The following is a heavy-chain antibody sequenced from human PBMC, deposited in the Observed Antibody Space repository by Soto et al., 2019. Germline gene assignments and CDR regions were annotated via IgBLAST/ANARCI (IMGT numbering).Heavy chain of an antibody. D-gene: IGHD4-4*01. Sequence: EVQLVASGGGLLQPGGSLRLSCEVSGFTVSTTFMSCVRQAPGKGLEWVSVVYSGGSTYYADSVNGRFTISRDNSKNTLYLQMNSLRAEDSAVYSCARGGSISNLHGWFDPWGQGTQVTVSS. CDR3: ARGGSISNLHGWFDP. CDR1: GFTVSTTF. J-gene: IGHJ5*02. V-gene: IGHV3-53*01. CDR2: VYSGGST.